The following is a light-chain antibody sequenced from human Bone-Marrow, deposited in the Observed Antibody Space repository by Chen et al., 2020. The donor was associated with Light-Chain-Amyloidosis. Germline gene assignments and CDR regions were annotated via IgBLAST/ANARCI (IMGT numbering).Light chain of an antibody. J-gene: IGKJ4*01. CDR1: HNVGTY. CDR2: AAS. Sequence: DIQMTQSPSSLSASVGDRVTVTCRASHNVGTYLNWYQQRLGKAPKLLIYAASTLHSGVPSRCSGSGSETDFTLTISSLQPDDFATYYCQHSYSIPFTFGGGTKVDIK. V-gene: IGKV1-39*01. CDR3: QHSYSIPFT.